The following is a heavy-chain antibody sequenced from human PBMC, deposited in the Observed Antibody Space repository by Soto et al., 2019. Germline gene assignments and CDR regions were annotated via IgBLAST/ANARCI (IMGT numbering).Heavy chain of an antibody. D-gene: IGHD2-21*01. J-gene: IGHJ3*02. CDR2: ISYDGSNK. CDR3: AKDLWHGGRGAFEI. Sequence: QVQLVESGGGVVQPGRSLRLSCASSGFTFSSYGMHWVRQAPGKGLEWVALISYDGSNKYYADSVKGRFTISRDNFKNTLYLHMNSLRTEATAVYYCAKDLWHGGRGAFEIWGQGTMVTVSS. V-gene: IGHV3-30*18. CDR1: GFTFSSYG.